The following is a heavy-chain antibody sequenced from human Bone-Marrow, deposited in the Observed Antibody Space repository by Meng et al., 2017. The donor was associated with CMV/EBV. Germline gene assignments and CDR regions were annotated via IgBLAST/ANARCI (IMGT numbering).Heavy chain of an antibody. V-gene: IGHV3-23*01. D-gene: IGHD3-16*01. J-gene: IGHJ3*02. Sequence: GGSLKISCAASGFTFSSYAMSWVRQAPGKGLEWVSAISGSGGSTYYADSVKGRFTISRDNSKNTLYLQMNSLRAEDTAVYYCARASSLGVAFDIWGQGTMVTVSS. CDR2: ISGSGGST. CDR1: GFTFSSYA. CDR3: ARASSLGVAFDI.